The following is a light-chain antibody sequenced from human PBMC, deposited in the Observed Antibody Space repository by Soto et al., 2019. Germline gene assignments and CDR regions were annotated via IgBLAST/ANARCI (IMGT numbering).Light chain of an antibody. CDR3: QQYGSTPCT. CDR2: DAT. V-gene: IGKV3D-20*01. CDR1: QRVSNNF. Sequence: VVLTQFPGTLSLSPGETATLSCGASQRVSNNFLGWYQQKPGLPPRLLIYDATSRANGIPERFSGRGSGKHFTLTISRPEPEDFAVYYFQQYGSTPCTLGRGNKV. J-gene: IGKJ4*02.